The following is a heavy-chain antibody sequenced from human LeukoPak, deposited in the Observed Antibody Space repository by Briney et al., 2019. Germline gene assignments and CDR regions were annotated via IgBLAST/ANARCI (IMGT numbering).Heavy chain of an antibody. Sequence: PGGSLRLSCAASGFAFSSYSMSWVRQAPGKGLEWVSFTSSSSSYIYYAESVKGRFTISRDNAKNSLYLQMNSLRAEDTAVYYCARAGAGSYYGGFDYWGQGSLVTVSS. CDR2: TSSSSSYI. CDR1: GFAFSSYS. D-gene: IGHD3-10*01. J-gene: IGHJ4*02. CDR3: ARAGAGSYYGGFDY. V-gene: IGHV3-21*01.